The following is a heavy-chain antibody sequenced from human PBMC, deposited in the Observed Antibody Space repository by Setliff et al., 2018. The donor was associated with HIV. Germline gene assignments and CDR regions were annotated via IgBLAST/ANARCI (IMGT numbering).Heavy chain of an antibody. J-gene: IGHJ5*02. CDR2: INANSGSP. CDR3: ARGLYGDYGGDLNWLDP. D-gene: IGHD4-17*01. Sequence: GASVKVSCKTSGYNFENYAINWVRQAPGQGLEWMGWINANSGSPTYAQAFTGRFFFSVDTAVATAYLQINNLKTEDTAVYFCARGLYGDYGGDLNWLDPWGHGTLVTVS. V-gene: IGHV7-4-1*02. CDR1: GYNFENYA.